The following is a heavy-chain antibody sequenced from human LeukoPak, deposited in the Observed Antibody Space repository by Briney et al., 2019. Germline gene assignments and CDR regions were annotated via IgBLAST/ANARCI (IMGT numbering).Heavy chain of an antibody. J-gene: IGHJ6*03. D-gene: IGHD3-3*01. CDR2: IYISGNT. Sequence: GGSLRLSCAASGFTLTTNYMTWVRQAPGKGLEWVSVIYISGNTYHTDSVKGRFTISRDNSKNTLYLQMNSLRPEDTAVYYCARDHMRGYIFMDVWGKGTTVTVSS. CDR3: ARDHMRGYIFMDV. V-gene: IGHV3-66*03. CDR1: GFTLTTNY.